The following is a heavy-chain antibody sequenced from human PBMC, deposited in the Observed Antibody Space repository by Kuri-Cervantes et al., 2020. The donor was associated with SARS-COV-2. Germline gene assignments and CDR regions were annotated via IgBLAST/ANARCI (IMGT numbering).Heavy chain of an antibody. Sequence: ASVKVSCEAFGYTFTGYYMHWVRQAPGQGLEWMGWINPNSGGTNYAQKLQGRVTMTTDTSTSTAYMELRSLSSDDTAVYYCARDPIRTNFDWLNDYYYCGMDVWGQGTTVTVSS. D-gene: IGHD3-9*01. CDR1: GYTFTGYY. CDR2: INPNSGGT. V-gene: IGHV1-2*02. CDR3: ARDPIRTNFDWLNDYYYCGMDV. J-gene: IGHJ6*02.